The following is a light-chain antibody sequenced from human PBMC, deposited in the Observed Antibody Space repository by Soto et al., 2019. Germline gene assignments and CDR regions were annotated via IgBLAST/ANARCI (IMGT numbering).Light chain of an antibody. Sequence: DIQMTQYPSSLSASVGDRVTITCKASQDINTYLNWYQQKPGKAPNLLIYDASKLETGVPSRFSGGGSGTDFTFTVTSLQPEDIATYFCQHYDNLLLTFGGGTKVEL. V-gene: IGKV1-33*01. CDR3: QHYDNLLLT. CDR1: QDINTY. J-gene: IGKJ4*01. CDR2: DAS.